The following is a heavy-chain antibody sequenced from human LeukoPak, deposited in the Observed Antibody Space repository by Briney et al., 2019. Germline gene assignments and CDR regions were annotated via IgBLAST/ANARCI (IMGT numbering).Heavy chain of an antibody. D-gene: IGHD2-2*01. CDR2: ISAYNGNT. J-gene: IGHJ5*02. CDR1: GYTFTRYG. Sequence: ASVKGSCKASGYTFTRYGICWVRQAPGQGLEWMGWISAYNGNTNYAQKLQDRVTMTTDTSTSTAYMEPRSLRSDDTAVYYCARCSSTSCYFSWFDPWGQGSLVTVSS. CDR3: ARCSSTSCYFSWFDP. V-gene: IGHV1-18*01.